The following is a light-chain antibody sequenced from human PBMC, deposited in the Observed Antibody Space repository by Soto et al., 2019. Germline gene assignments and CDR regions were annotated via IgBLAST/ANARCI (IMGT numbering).Light chain of an antibody. Sequence: QSALTQPPSASGSPGQSVTISCTGTSSDIGTYNFVSWYQQYPGKAPKLMIYEVSERPSGVPNRFSGSKSGNTASLTVSGLQAEDEADYYCTSFAGTNNLVFGGGTKLTVL. V-gene: IGLV2-8*01. CDR3: TSFAGTNNLV. CDR2: EVS. CDR1: SSDIGTYNF. J-gene: IGLJ2*01.